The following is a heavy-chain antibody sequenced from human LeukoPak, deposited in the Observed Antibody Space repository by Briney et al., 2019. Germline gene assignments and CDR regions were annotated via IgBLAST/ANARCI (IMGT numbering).Heavy chain of an antibody. Sequence: NPSETLSLTCTVSGGSISGYYWSWIRQSAGKGLEWIGRIYTSGTSNYNPSLKSRVTMSVDTSKNQFSLKLSSVTAADTAVYYCARGDFWSGFYNYWGQGTLVTVSS. D-gene: IGHD3-3*01. V-gene: IGHV4-4*07. CDR2: IYTSGTS. J-gene: IGHJ4*02. CDR3: ARGDFWSGFYNY. CDR1: GGSISGYY.